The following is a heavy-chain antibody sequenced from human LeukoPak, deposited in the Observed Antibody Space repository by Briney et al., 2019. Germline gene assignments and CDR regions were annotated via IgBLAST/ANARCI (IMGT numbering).Heavy chain of an antibody. Sequence: GGSLRLSCAASGFTFTSYSTNWVRHAPGKGLEWVSSISPTSNYIYYADSVKGRFTISRDNAKTSLYLQMNSLRAEDTAVYYCARDLRHPVGGTSYWGQGTLVTVSS. CDR3: ARDLRHPVGGTSY. J-gene: IGHJ4*02. CDR2: ISPTSNYI. V-gene: IGHV3-21*01. D-gene: IGHD6-19*01. CDR1: GFTFTSYS.